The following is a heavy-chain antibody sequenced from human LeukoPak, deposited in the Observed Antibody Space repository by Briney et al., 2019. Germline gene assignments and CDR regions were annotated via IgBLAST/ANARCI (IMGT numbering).Heavy chain of an antibody. CDR2: IKPSGGST. D-gene: IGHD1-26*01. V-gene: IGHV1-46*01. Sequence: GASVKVSCKASGYTFTSYYMHWVRQAPGQGLEWMGIIKPSGGSTSYAQKFQGRVTMTRDTSTTTVYMELSSLRSEDTAVYSCARGAVGATRAFYGMDVWGQGTTVTVSS. CDR1: GYTFTSYY. J-gene: IGHJ6*02. CDR3: ARGAVGATRAFYGMDV.